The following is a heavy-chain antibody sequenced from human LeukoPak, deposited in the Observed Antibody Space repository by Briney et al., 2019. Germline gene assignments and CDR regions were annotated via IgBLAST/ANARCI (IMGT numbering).Heavy chain of an antibody. CDR3: ASRMGRRWLQYDY. CDR2: IYYSGST. V-gene: IGHV4-39*01. D-gene: IGHD5-24*01. CDR1: GFTFSSYA. Sequence: GSLRLSCAASGFTFSSYAMSWVRQPPGKGLEWIGSIYYSGSTYYNPSLKSRVTISVDTSKNQFSLKLSSVTAADTAVYYCASRMGRRWLQYDYWGQGTLVTVSS. J-gene: IGHJ4*02.